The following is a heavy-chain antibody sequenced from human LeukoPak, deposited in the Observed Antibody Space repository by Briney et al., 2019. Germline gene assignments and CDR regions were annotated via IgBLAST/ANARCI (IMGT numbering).Heavy chain of an antibody. J-gene: IGHJ4*02. CDR2: ISWNSGSI. Sequence: GGSVRLSCAASGFIFDDYAMHWVRQAPGKGLEWVSGISWNSGSIGYADSVKGRFTISRDNAKNSLYLQMNSLRAEDMALYYWAAAVAGHFDYWGQGTLVTVSS. D-gene: IGHD6-19*01. CDR3: AAAVAGHFDY. V-gene: IGHV3-9*03. CDR1: GFIFDDYA.